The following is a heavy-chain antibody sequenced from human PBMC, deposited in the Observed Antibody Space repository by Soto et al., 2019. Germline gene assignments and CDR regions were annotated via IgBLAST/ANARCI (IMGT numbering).Heavy chain of an antibody. CDR2: IKSKTDAGTT. J-gene: IGHJ4*02. V-gene: IGHV3-15*01. CDR1: GFTFSNAW. Sequence: EVPLVESGGGLVKPGGSLRLSCAASGFTFSNAWMSWGRQAPGKGLDWDGRIKSKTDAGTTDYAAPVKGRFTISRDDSKNTRYLKMNSLKTEDTAVYYCATAPYIWWSYLSNYWGQGSLVTVSS. D-gene: IGHD3-16*02. CDR3: ATAPYIWWSYLSNY.